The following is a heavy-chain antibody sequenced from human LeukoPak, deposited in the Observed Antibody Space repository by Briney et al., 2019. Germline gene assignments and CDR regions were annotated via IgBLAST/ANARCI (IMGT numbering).Heavy chain of an antibody. J-gene: IGHJ4*02. D-gene: IGHD3-9*01. Sequence: ASVKVSCKASGYTFTSYAMHWVRQAPGQRLEWMGWINAGNGNTKYSQKFQGRVIITRDTSASTAYMELSSLRSEDTAVYYCARGLRYFDWLLYDYWGQGTLVTVSS. CDR3: ARGLRYFDWLLYDY. CDR1: GYTFTSYA. V-gene: IGHV1-3*01. CDR2: INAGNGNT.